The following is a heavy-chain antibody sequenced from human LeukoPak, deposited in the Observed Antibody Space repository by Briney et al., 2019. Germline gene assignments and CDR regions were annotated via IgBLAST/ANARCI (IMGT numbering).Heavy chain of an antibody. CDR2: IYYSGST. CDR3: ARLSGHIVVVTPYYFDY. Sequence: SETLSLTCTVSGGSISSSSYYWGWIRQPPGKGLEWIGGIYYSGSTYYNPSLKSRVTISVDTSKNQFSLKLSSVTAADTAVYYCARLSGHIVVVTPYYFDYWGQGTLVTVSS. J-gene: IGHJ4*02. CDR1: GGSISSSSYY. D-gene: IGHD2-21*02. V-gene: IGHV4-39*01.